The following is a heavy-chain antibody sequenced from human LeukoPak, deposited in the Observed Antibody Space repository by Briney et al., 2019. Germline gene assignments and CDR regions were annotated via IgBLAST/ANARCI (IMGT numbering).Heavy chain of an antibody. J-gene: IGHJ5*02. CDR3: ARNVRLGSGKLSFAPFKNWFDP. CDR1: GDSVSSNSAA. V-gene: IGHV6-1*01. Sequence: LSQTLSLTCAISGDSVSSNSAAWNWIRQSPSRGLEWLGRTYYRSKWYNDYAVSVKSRITIKPDTSKNQFSLQLNSVTPEDTAVYYCARNVRLGSGKLSFAPFKNWFDPWGQGTLVTVSS. D-gene: IGHD3-16*02. CDR2: TYYRSKWYN.